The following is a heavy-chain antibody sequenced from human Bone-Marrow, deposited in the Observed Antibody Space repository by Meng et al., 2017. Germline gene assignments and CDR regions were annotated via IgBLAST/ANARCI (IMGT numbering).Heavy chain of an antibody. CDR2: IYYSGST. CDR1: GGSISSSSYY. Sequence: SETLSLTCTVSGGSISSSSYYWGWIRQPPGKGLEWIGSIYYSGSTYSNPSLKSRVTISVDTSKNQFSLKLSSVTAADTAVYYCATVALDSSSLLSSYYFDYWGQGALVTVSS. V-gene: IGHV4-39*07. J-gene: IGHJ4*02. CDR3: ATVALDSSSLLSSYYFDY. D-gene: IGHD6-13*01.